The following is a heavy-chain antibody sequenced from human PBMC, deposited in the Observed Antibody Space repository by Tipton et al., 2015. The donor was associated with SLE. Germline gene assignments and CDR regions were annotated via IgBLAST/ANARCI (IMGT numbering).Heavy chain of an antibody. CDR2: IYRSGTA. CDR1: GNSIYNGFY. CDR3: ARVPAVYYCYVDV. D-gene: IGHD2-2*01. Sequence: TLSLTCSVSGNSIYNGFYWGWIRQSPGKGLEWIGSIYRSGTAYYNPSLKSRGTMSVDTSKNQFSLKLTSVTPADTAVYYCARVPAVYYCYVDVWGKGTTVTVSS. J-gene: IGHJ6*03. V-gene: IGHV4-38-2*01.